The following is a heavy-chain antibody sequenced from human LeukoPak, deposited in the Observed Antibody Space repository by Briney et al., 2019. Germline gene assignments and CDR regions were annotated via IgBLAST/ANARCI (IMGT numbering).Heavy chain of an antibody. D-gene: IGHD5-18*01. CDR2: INHSGST. V-gene: IGHV4-34*01. CDR1: GGSISSYY. CDR3: ARQSRGYSYGRHFDY. J-gene: IGHJ4*02. Sequence: SETLSLTCTVSGGSISSYYWSWIRQPPGKGLEWIGEINHSGSTNYNPSLKSRVTISVDTSKNQFSLKLSSVTAADTAVYYCARQSRGYSYGRHFDYWGQGTLVTVSS.